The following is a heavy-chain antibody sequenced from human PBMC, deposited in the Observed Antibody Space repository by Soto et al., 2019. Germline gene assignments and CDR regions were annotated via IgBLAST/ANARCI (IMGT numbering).Heavy chain of an antibody. CDR3: ARRSSSWYSFDY. CDR1: GGSISSSSYY. D-gene: IGHD6-13*01. CDR2: IYYSGST. J-gene: IGHJ4*02. V-gene: IGHV4-39*01. Sequence: QLQLQESGPGLVKPSETLSLTCTVSGGSISSSSYYWGWIRQPPGKGLEWIGSIYYSGSTYYNPSLKSRVTISVDTSKNQFSLKLSSVTAADTAVYYCARRSSSWYSFDYWGQGTLVTVSS.